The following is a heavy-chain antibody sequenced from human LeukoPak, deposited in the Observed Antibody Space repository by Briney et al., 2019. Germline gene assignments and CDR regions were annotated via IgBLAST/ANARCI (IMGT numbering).Heavy chain of an antibody. D-gene: IGHD4-17*01. J-gene: IGHJ4*02. V-gene: IGHV3-23*01. CDR1: GFTFSNYA. CDR2: TSGSGGST. CDR3: AAGGDYPHFDY. Sequence: GGSLRLSCAASGFTFSNYAMSWVRQAPGKGLEWVSGTSGSGGSTYYADSVKGRFTISRDNSKSTLYLQMNSLRAEDTAVFYCAAGGDYPHFDYWGQGTLVTVPS.